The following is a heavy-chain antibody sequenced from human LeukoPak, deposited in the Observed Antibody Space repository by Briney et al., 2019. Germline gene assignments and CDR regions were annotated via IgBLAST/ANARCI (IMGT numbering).Heavy chain of an antibody. CDR1: GGSFSGYY. CDR2: INHSGST. J-gene: IGHJ5*02. D-gene: IGHD2-2*01. V-gene: IGHV4-34*01. CDR3: ARVTGEDIVVVPAAVRFDP. Sequence: PSETLSPTCAVYGGSFSGYYWSWIRQPPGKGLEWIGEINHSGSTNYNPSLKSRVTISVDTSKNQFSLKLSSVTAADTAVYYCARVTGEDIVVVPAAVRFDPWGQGTLVTVSS.